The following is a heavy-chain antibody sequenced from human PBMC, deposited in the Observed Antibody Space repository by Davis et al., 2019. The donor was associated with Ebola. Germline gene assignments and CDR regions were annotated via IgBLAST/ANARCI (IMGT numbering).Heavy chain of an antibody. CDR3: TVFKAETFDY. J-gene: IGHJ4*02. Sequence: GESLKISCAASGFTFSGSAMHWVRQASGKGLEWVGRIRGKANSYATAYAASVKGRFTISRDDSKNTAYLQMNSLKTEDTAVYYCTVFKAETFDYWGQGTLVTVSS. V-gene: IGHV3-73*01. D-gene: IGHD2-8*01. CDR1: GFTFSGSA. CDR2: IRGKANSYAT.